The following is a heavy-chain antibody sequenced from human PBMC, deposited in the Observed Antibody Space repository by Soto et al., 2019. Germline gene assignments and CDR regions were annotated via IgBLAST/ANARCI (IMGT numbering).Heavy chain of an antibody. V-gene: IGHV1-8*01. CDR3: ARGRDYYYYYGMDV. Sequence: QVQLVQSGAEVKKPGASVKVSCKASGYTFTSYDINWVRQATGQGLEWMGWMNPNSGNTGYAQKFQGRVTMTRNTSISTAYIELSSLRSEDTAVYYCARGRDYYYYYGMDVWGQGTTVTVSS. CDR1: GYTFTSYD. CDR2: MNPNSGNT. J-gene: IGHJ6*02.